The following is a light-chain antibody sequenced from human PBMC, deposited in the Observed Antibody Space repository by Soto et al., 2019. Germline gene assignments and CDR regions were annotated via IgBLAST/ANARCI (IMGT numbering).Light chain of an antibody. CDR2: DAS. CDR1: QSISSW. CDR3: QHYNSYWT. Sequence: DIQMTQSLATLSASVGERVTITCRASQSISSWLAWYQQKPGKAPKLLIYDASSLESGVPSRFSGSESGTEFTLTICSLKPDNFATYYCQHYNSYWTFGQGTK. V-gene: IGKV1-5*01. J-gene: IGKJ1*01.